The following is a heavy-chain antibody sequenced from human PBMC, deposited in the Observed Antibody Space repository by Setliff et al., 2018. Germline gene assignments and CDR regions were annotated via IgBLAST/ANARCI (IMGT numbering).Heavy chain of an antibody. J-gene: IGHJ5*02. CDR2: IYHSGTT. CDR3: ARGVYCSSTSCSPGLNWFDP. CDR1: GDSISSSNW. V-gene: IGHV4-4*02. D-gene: IGHD2-2*01. Sequence: SETLSLTCAVSGDSISSSNWWTWVRQPPGKGLEWIGEIYHSGTTSYNPSLRSRVTISVDKSKNQFSLKLNSVTAADTAVYYCARGVYCSSTSCSPGLNWFDPWGQGTLVTVSS.